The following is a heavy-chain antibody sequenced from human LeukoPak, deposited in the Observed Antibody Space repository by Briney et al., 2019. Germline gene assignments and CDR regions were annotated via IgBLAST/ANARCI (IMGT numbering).Heavy chain of an antibody. D-gene: IGHD1-1*01. CDR1: GYTFTNFI. CDR3: ARAVKGGRLGY. Sequence: ASVKVSCKASGYTFTNFIINWVRQAPGQGLEWMGWISAYNGNTNYAQKLQGRVTMTTDTSTSTAYMELRSLRSDDTAVYYCARAVKGGRLGYWGQGTLVTVSS. CDR2: ISAYNGNT. V-gene: IGHV1-18*01. J-gene: IGHJ4*02.